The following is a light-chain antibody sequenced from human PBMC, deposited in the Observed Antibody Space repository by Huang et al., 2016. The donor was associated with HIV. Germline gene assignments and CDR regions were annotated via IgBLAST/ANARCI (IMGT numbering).Light chain of an antibody. CDR1: QSVSSY. CDR2: DAS. CDR3: QQRSNWPLT. V-gene: IGKV3-11*01. Sequence: EIVLTQSPATLSLSPGERATLSCRASQSVSSYLDWYQQKPGQAPRLLIYDASNRATGIPARFSGSGSVTDFTLTISSLEPEDFAVYYCQQRSNWPLTFGPGTKVDIK. J-gene: IGKJ3*01.